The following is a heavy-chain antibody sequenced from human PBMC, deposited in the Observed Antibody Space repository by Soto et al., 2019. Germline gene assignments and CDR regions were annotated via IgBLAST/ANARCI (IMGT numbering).Heavy chain of an antibody. CDR2: ISGSGGST. CDR3: AKGYCSGGSCRRASDY. V-gene: IGHV3-23*01. J-gene: IGHJ4*02. CDR1: GFTFSSYA. D-gene: IGHD2-15*01. Sequence: PGGSLRLSCAASGFTFSSYAMSWVRQAPGKGLEWVSVISGSGGSTYYADSVKGRFTISRDNSRNTLDLQMNSLRAEDTAVYYCAKGYCSGGSCRRASDYWGQGTLVTVSS.